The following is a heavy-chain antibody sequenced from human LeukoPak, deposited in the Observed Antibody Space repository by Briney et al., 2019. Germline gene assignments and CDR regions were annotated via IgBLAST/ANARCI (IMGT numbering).Heavy chain of an antibody. CDR2: ISGSGGST. CDR1: GFTFSSYA. V-gene: IGHV3-23*01. J-gene: IGHJ4*02. Sequence: RGSLRLSCAASGFTFSSYAMSWVRQAPGKGLEWVSAISGSGGSTYYADSVKGRFTISRDNSKNTLYLQMNSLRAEDTAVYYCAKDPRYCSGGSCYVISDYWGQGTLVTVSS. CDR3: AKDPRYCSGGSCYVISDY. D-gene: IGHD2-15*01.